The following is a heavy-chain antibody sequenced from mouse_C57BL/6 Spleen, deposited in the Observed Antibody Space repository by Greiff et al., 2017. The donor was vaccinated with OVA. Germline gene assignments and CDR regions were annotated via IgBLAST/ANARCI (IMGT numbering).Heavy chain of an antibody. CDR2: IDPSDSYT. Sequence: QVQLQQPGAELVMPGASVKLSCKASGYTFTSYWMHWVKQRPGQGLEWIGEIDPSDSYTNYNQKFKGKSTLTVDKSSSTAYMQLSSLTSEDSAVYFCARRTYYSNYGARDYWGQGTSVTVSS. D-gene: IGHD2-5*01. J-gene: IGHJ4*01. V-gene: IGHV1-69*01. CDR1: GYTFTSYW. CDR3: ARRTYYSNYGARDY.